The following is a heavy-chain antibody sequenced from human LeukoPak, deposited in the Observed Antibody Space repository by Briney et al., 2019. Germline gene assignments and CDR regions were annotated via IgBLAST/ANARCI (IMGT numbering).Heavy chain of an antibody. J-gene: IGHJ4*02. Sequence: SVKVSCKASGGTFSSYAISWVRQAPGHGLAWMGGIIPIFGTANYAQKFQGRVTITADDSTSTAYMELSSLRSEDTAVYYCASRRYYYDSSGYRYYFDYWGQGTLVTVSS. CDR1: GGTFSSYA. V-gene: IGHV1-69*13. D-gene: IGHD3-22*01. CDR3: ASRRYYYDSSGYRYYFDY. CDR2: IIPIFGTA.